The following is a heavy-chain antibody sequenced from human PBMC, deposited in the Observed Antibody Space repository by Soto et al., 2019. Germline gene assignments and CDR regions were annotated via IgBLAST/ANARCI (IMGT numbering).Heavy chain of an antibody. V-gene: IGHV4-34*01. Sequence: QVQLQQWGAGLLKPSETLSLTCAVYGGSFSGYYWSWMRQPPGKGLEWIGEINHSGSTNYNPSLKSRVTISVDTSKNQFSLKLSSVTAADTAVYYCARPGYSSSWRYYYYYGMDVWGQGTTVTVSS. D-gene: IGHD6-13*01. J-gene: IGHJ6*02. CDR1: GGSFSGYY. CDR2: INHSGST. CDR3: ARPGYSSSWRYYYYYGMDV.